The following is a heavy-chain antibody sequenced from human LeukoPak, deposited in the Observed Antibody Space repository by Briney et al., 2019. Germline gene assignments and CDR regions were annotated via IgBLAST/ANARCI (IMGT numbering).Heavy chain of an antibody. V-gene: IGHV3-21*01. CDR3: ARGPDSDWLDY. J-gene: IGHJ4*02. Sequence: GGSLRLSCAASGFTFSGHSMNWVRQAPGKGLEWVSSISSSSSYIYYADSVKGRFTISRDNAKNSLYLQMNSLRAEDTAVYYCARGPDSDWLDYWGQGTLVTVSS. D-gene: IGHD6-19*01. CDR1: GFTFSGHS. CDR2: ISSSSSYI.